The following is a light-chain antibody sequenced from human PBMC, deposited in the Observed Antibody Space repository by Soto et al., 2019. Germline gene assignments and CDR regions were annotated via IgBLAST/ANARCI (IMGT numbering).Light chain of an antibody. J-gene: IGKJ2*01. Sequence: EIMLTQSPGTLYLSPGDRATLSCRASQSVSSNFLAWYQQKTGQAPRLLIYGASTRASGIPDRFSGTGSGTDFTLTISRLEPEDFAVYFCQQYGGSPLYTFGQGTKLEIK. CDR1: QSVSSNF. CDR2: GAS. CDR3: QQYGGSPLYT. V-gene: IGKV3-20*01.